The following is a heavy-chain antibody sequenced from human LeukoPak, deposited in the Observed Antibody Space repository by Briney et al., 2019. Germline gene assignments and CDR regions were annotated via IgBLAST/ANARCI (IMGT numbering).Heavy chain of an antibody. J-gene: IGHJ4*02. Sequence: GGSLRLSCAASEFTFTSYELNWVRQAPGKGLEWVALISNDGSNKHYADSVKGRFTISRDNSENMLYLQMNSLRAEDTAVYYCAKDLYYGYYFDYWGQGTLVTVSS. CDR3: AKDLYYGYYFDY. D-gene: IGHD3-16*01. CDR2: ISNDGSNK. V-gene: IGHV3-30*18. CDR1: EFTFTSYE.